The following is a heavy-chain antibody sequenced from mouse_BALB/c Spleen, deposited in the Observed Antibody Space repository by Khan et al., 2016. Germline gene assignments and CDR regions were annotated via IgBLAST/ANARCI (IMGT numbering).Heavy chain of an antibody. D-gene: IGHD2-13*01. J-gene: IGHJ4*01. V-gene: IGHV5-6-5*01. CDR2: ISTGGDI. CDR3: ARCDYDRGYYYSIDY. Sequence: EVELVESGGGLVKPGGSLKLSCAASGFTFSSYVMSWVRQTPEKRLEWVASISTGGDIYYPDSVKGRFTISRDNARNILYLQMASLRSEDTAMYYGARCDYDRGYYYSIDYWGQGTSVTVSS. CDR1: GFTFSSYV.